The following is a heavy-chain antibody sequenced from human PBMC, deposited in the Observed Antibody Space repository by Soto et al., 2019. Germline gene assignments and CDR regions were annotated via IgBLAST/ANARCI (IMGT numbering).Heavy chain of an antibody. CDR1: GFTFSSYA. D-gene: IGHD2-15*01. CDR3: ARTKPYCSGGSCYGNYYYYGMDV. CDR2: ISYDGSNK. Sequence: GGSLRLSCAASGFTFSSYAMHWVRQAPGKGLEWVAVISYDGSNKYYADSVKGRFTISRDNSKNTLYLQMNSLRAEDTAVYYCARTKPYCSGGSCYGNYYYYGMDVWGQGTTVTVSS. V-gene: IGHV3-30-3*01. J-gene: IGHJ6*02.